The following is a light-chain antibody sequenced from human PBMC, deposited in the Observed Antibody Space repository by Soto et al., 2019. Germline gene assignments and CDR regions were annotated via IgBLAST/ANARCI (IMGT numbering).Light chain of an antibody. CDR2: DAS. Sequence: PGERATLSCGSSQNVTSYLAWYQQKPAQAPRLLLYDASNRATGIPARFSGSGSGTDFTLTISSLEPEDFAVYYCQQRSNWPITFGQGTRLEIK. J-gene: IGKJ5*01. CDR1: QNVTSY. CDR3: QQRSNWPIT. V-gene: IGKV3-11*01.